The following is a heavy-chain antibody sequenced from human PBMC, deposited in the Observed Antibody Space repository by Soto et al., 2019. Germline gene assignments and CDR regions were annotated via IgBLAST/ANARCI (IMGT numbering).Heavy chain of an antibody. CDR3: AIGDLAMGASADAFDI. J-gene: IGHJ3*02. CDR1: GGSISSYY. Sequence: SETLSLTCTVSGGSISSYYWSWIRQPPGKGLEWIGYIYYSGSTNYNPSLKSRVTISLDTSKNQFSLRLSSVTAADTAVYYCAIGDLAMGASADAFDIWGQGTMVTVSS. CDR2: IYYSGST. V-gene: IGHV4-59*01. D-gene: IGHD1-26*01.